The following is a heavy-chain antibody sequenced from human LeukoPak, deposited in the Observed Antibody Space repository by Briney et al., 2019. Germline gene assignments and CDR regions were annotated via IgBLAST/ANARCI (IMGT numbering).Heavy chain of an antibody. CDR3: ARQDGSGLYYVDY. V-gene: IGHV5-51*01. CDR2: IYPGDSDT. CDR1: GYSFAYYW. Sequence: GESLKISCKGSGYSFAYYWIAWVRQMPGKGLEWMGIIYPGDSDTRYSPSFQGQVTIAVDKSISTAYVQWSSLKASDTAMYYCARQDGSGLYYVDYWGQGTRVTVSS. D-gene: IGHD6-19*01. J-gene: IGHJ4*02.